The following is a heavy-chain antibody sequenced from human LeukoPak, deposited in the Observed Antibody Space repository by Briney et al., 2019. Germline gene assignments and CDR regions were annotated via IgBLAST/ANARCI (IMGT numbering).Heavy chain of an antibody. CDR1: GGSISSCY. CDR2: IYYSGST. J-gene: IGHJ5*02. D-gene: IGHD6-13*01. CDR3: ARDLGIAAAGTRFDP. Sequence: SETLSLTCTVSGGSISSCYWSWIRQPPGKGLEWIGYIYYSGSTNYNPSLKSRVTISVDTSKNQFSLKLSSVTAADTAVYYCARDLGIAAAGTRFDPWGQGTLVTVSS. V-gene: IGHV4-59*01.